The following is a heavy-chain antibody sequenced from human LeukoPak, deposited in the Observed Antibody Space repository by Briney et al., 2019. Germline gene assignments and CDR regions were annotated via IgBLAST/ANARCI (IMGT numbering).Heavy chain of an antibody. CDR2: ISWNSGSI. J-gene: IGHJ3*02. CDR3: WRMCGGDCSLLADAFDI. Sequence: GGSLRPSRAASGFTLYDYSLHWVRQAPGEGLGWGSGISWNSGSIGYADSVKGRFTISRDNAKNSLYLQMNSLRAEDTALYYCWRMCGGDCSLLADAFDIWGQGTMVTVSS. D-gene: IGHD2-21*02. CDR1: GFTLYDYS. V-gene: IGHV3-9*01.